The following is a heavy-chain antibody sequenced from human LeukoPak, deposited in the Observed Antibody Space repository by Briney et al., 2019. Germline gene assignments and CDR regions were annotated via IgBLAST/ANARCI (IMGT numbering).Heavy chain of an antibody. CDR2: TRYDGSNK. V-gene: IGHV3-30*02. CDR3: ARGPTVTTYGLYYYYYGMDV. J-gene: IGHJ6*02. Sequence: GGSLRLSCAASGFTFSSYGMHWVRQAPGKGLEWVAFTRYDGSNKYYADSVKGRFTISRDNSKNTLYLQMNSLRAEDTAVYYCARGPTVTTYGLYYYYYGMDVWGQGTTVTVSS. CDR1: GFTFSSYG. D-gene: IGHD4-17*01.